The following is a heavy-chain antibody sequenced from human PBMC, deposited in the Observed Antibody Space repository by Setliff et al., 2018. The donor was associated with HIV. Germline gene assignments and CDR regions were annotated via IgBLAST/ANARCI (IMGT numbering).Heavy chain of an antibody. CDR3: ARGALLAVFDFDH. CDR1: GFTLSEVS. J-gene: IGHJ4*01. CDR2: FDPQDGET. D-gene: IGHD3-10*01. Sequence: ASVKVSCKVSGFTLSEVSMHWVRQAPGKGLEWMGYFDPQDGETVYAQKFQGRVTMTEDTSTDTAYMELSRLRSDDTAVYFCARGALLAVFDFDHWGHGTLVTVSS. V-gene: IGHV1-24*01.